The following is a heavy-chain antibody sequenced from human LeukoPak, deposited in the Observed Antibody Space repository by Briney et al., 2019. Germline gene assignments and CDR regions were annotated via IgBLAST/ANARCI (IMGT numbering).Heavy chain of an antibody. CDR3: AIDPNWGTHS. CDR1: GFTFSTYT. V-gene: IGHV3-23*01. CDR2: IGNNGGGI. D-gene: IGHD7-27*01. Sequence: PGGSLRLSCAASGFTFSTYTMYWVRHPPGKRLEWVSIIGNNGGGIHYADSVRGRFTISRDNSKNALYLQMNSLRVEDAAVYYCAIDPNWGTHSWGQGVLVTVSS. J-gene: IGHJ4*02.